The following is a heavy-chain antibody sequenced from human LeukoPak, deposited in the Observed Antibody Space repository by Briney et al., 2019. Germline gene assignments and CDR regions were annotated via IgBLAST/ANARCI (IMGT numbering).Heavy chain of an antibody. V-gene: IGHV4-34*01. CDR2: INHSGSS. CDR3: ARGLFDDGLDAFDI. CDR1: GGSFSGFY. Sequence: PSETLSLTCAVYGGSFSGFYWSWIRQPPGKGLEWIGEINHSGSSNNNPSLKSRVTISVDTSKNQFSLNLSSVTAADTAVYYCARGLFDDGLDAFDIWGQGTMVTVSS. J-gene: IGHJ3*02. D-gene: IGHD3-3*01.